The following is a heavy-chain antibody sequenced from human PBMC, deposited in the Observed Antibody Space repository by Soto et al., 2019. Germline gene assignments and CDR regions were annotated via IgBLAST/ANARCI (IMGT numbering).Heavy chain of an antibody. V-gene: IGHV1-3*01. D-gene: IGHD1-26*01. CDR1: GYTFTSYA. CDR3: ARDAPRRGSYSYYYGMDV. Sequence: GASVKVSCKASGYTFTSYAMHWVRQAPGQRLEWMGWTNAGNGNTKYSQKFQGRVTITRDTSASTAYMELSSLRSEDTAVYYCARDAPRRGSYSYYYGMDVWGQGTTVTVSS. J-gene: IGHJ6*02. CDR2: TNAGNGNT.